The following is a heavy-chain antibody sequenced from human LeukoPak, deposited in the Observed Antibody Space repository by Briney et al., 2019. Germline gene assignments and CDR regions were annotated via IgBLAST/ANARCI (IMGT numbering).Heavy chain of an antibody. CDR1: GFAFNTYA. D-gene: IGHD3-10*01. V-gene: IGHV3-33*01. J-gene: IGHJ4*02. Sequence: GRSLRLSCAASGFAFNTYAMHWVRQAPGQGLEWVALIWHDGSHKFYSNSVRGQFTISRDNSKNTVSLQMNNLRPEDTAVYYCAGEIFGSGSYPDFWGQGTLVTVSS. CDR2: IWHDGSHK. CDR3: AGEIFGSGSYPDF.